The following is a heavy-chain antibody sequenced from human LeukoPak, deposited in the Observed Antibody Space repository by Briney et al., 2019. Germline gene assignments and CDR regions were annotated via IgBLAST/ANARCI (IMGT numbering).Heavy chain of an antibody. D-gene: IGHD6-25*01. CDR3: ARHQSPPAAGGFDP. CDR2: IYHSGTT. CDR1: GTSISLSNW. V-gene: IGHV4-4*02. Sequence: SGTLSLTCAVSGTSISLSNWWTWVRQPPGKGLEWIGEIYHSGTTNYNPSLKSRVTISLDKSRNQFSLNLNSVTAADTAVYYCARHQSPPAAGGFDPWGQGTLVTVSS. J-gene: IGHJ5*02.